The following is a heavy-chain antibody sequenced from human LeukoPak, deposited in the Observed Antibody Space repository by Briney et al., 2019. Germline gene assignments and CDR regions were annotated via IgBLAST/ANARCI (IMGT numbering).Heavy chain of an antibody. CDR2: FYHSGST. V-gene: IGHV4-59*12. CDR1: GDSLSSYD. CDR3: ARDKWEPRYAFDI. D-gene: IGHD1-26*01. J-gene: IGHJ3*02. Sequence: SETRSLTCTVSGDSLSSYDLIWILQPPGTGLPLIGEFYHSGSTNYNPSLKSRVTISVDKSKTKFSLKLRSVTAADTAVYYCARDKWEPRYAFDIWGQGTMVTVSS.